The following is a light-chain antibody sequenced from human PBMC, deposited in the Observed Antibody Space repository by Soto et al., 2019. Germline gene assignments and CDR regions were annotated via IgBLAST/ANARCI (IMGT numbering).Light chain of an antibody. CDR1: SSDVGGYNY. CDR3: SSYAGSNNLGL. V-gene: IGLV2-8*01. J-gene: IGLJ2*01. CDR2: EVN. Sequence: QSALTQPPSASGSRGQSVTISCTGTSSDVGGYNYVSWYQQHPGKAPKLIIFEVNKRPSGVPDRFSGSKSGDTASLTVSGLQPEDEADYYCSSYAGSNNLGLFGGGTKLTVL.